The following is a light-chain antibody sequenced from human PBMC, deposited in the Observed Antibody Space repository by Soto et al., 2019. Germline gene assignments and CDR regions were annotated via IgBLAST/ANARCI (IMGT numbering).Light chain of an antibody. J-gene: IGLJ1*01. CDR2: DVS. Sequence: QSALTQPASVSGSPGQSITIFCTGTSSDVGGYNYVSWYQQHPGSAPKLMIYDVSSRPSGVSNRFSGSKSGNTASLTISGLQDEDEADYYCSSYTSSFKLAVFGSGTKLTVL. CDR1: SSDVGGYNY. CDR3: SSYTSSFKLAV. V-gene: IGLV2-14*03.